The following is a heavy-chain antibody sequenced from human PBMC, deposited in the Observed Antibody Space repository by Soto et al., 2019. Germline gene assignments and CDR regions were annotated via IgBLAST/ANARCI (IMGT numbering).Heavy chain of an antibody. CDR3: ARAGQYDYGDYVGYY. CDR1: GGTFSSYA. CDR2: IIPIFGTA. Sequence: QVQLVQSGAEVKKPGSSVKVSCKASGGTFSSYAISWVRQAPGQGLEWMGGIIPIFGTANYAQKFQGRVTIXGDXSXSTAYMELSSLRSEDTAVYYCARAGQYDYGDYVGYYWGQGTLVTVSS. V-gene: IGHV1-69*12. J-gene: IGHJ4*02. D-gene: IGHD4-17*01.